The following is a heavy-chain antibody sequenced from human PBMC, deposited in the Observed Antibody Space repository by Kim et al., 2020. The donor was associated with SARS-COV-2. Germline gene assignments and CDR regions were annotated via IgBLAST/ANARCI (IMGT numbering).Heavy chain of an antibody. CDR3: ARDLEGFDY. CDR2: GST. Sequence: GSTTYAQKFQGRVTMTSDTATRTGYMELSSLTSEDTAVYYCARDLEGFDYWGQGTLVTVSS. J-gene: IGHJ4*02. D-gene: IGHD1-1*01. V-gene: IGHV1-46*01.